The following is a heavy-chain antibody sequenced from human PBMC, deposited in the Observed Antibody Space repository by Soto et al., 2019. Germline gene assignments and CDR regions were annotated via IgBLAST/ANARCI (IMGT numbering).Heavy chain of an antibody. Sequence: EVQLLESGGGLVQPGGSLRLSCAASGFTFSSYPMSWVRQAPGKGLEWVSAISGSGGSTYYADSVKGRFTISRDNSKNTLYLQMNSLRAEDTAVYYCAKDQGYCSGGSCYSAWFDPWGQGTLVTVSS. CDR1: GFTFSSYP. CDR2: ISGSGGST. D-gene: IGHD2-15*01. J-gene: IGHJ5*02. CDR3: AKDQGYCSGGSCYSAWFDP. V-gene: IGHV3-23*01.